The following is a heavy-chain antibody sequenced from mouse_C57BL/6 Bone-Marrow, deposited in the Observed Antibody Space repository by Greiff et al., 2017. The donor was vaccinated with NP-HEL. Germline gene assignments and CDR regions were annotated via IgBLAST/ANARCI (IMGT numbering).Heavy chain of an antibody. V-gene: IGHV1-55*01. CDR2: IYPGSGST. CDR3: ARSEDYYAMDF. CDR1: GYTFTSYW. Sequence: VQLQQSGAELVKPGASVKMSCKASGYTFTSYWITWVKQRPGQGLEWIGDIYPGSGSTNYNEKFKSKGTLTVDTSSCTAYMQLSSLTSEDSAVYCCARSEDYYAMDFWGQGTSVTVSA. J-gene: IGHJ4*01.